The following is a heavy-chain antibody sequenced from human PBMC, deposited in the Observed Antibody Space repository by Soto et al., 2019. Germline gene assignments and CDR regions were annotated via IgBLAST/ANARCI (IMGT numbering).Heavy chain of an antibody. CDR1: GFNFSSYG. CDR3: AKGGITFGGVIAVADY. Sequence: GRSHRLPYAASGFNFSSYGMRWVRQAPGKGLEWVAVISYDGSNKYYADSVKGRFTISRDNSKNTLYLQMNSLRAEDTAVYYCAKGGITFGGVIAVADYWGQGTLVTVSS. J-gene: IGHJ4*02. D-gene: IGHD3-16*02. V-gene: IGHV3-30*18. CDR2: ISYDGSNK.